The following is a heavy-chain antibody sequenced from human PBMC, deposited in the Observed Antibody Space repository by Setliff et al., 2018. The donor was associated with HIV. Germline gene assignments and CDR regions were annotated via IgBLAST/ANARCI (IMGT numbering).Heavy chain of an antibody. CDR2: IYYSGST. Sequence: PSETLSLTCAVSGYSISSGFYWGWIRQPPGKGLEWIGSIYYSGSTDYDPSLKSRVTISVDTSKKQVSLKLNSVTAADTAVYYCAATYYYDSSGLHGFDYWGQGTLVTVSS. CDR1: GYSISSGFY. D-gene: IGHD3-22*01. CDR3: AATYYYDSSGLHGFDY. V-gene: IGHV4-38-2*01. J-gene: IGHJ4*02.